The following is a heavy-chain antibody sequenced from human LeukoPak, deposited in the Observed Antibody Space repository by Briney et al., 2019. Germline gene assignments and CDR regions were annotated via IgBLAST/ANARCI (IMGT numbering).Heavy chain of an antibody. CDR1: GGPFSGYY. CDR3: ARGRKQAAQYYFDY. J-gene: IGHJ4*02. Sequence: SETLSLTCAVYGGPFSGYYWSWIRQPPGKGLEWIGEINHSGSTNYNPSLKSRVTISVDTSKNQFSLKLSSVTAADTAVYYCARGRKQAAQYYFDYWGQGTLVTVSS. V-gene: IGHV4-34*01. CDR2: INHSGST. D-gene: IGHD6-6*01.